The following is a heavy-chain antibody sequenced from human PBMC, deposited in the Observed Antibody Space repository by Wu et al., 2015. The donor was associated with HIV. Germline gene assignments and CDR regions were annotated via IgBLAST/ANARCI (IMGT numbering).Heavy chain of an antibody. J-gene: IGHJ6*02. Sequence: QVQLVQSGAEVKKPGASVKVSCKASGYTFINYWIHWVRQAPGQGLEWVGVINPTGGITSYAQKFRGRVTMTTDTSTSTVYMDLSSLRSEDTAIYYCAREIFDYYAMDVWGQGTTVTVSS. CDR1: GYTFINYW. CDR3: AREIFDYYAMDV. V-gene: IGHV1-46*01. D-gene: IGHD3-3*01. CDR2: INPTGGIT.